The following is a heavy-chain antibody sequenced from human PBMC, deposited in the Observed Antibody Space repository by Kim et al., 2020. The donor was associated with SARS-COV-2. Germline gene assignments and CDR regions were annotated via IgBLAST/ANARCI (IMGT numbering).Heavy chain of an antibody. V-gene: IGHV4-34*01. CDR1: GGSFSGYY. CDR3: ARGRGPKYFQH. CDR2: INHSGST. Sequence: SETLSLTCAVYGGSFSGYYWSWIRQPPGKGLEWIGEINHSGSTNYNPSLKSRVTISVDTSKNQFSLKLSSVTAADTAVYYCARGRGPKYFQHWGQGTLVTVSS. J-gene: IGHJ1*01.